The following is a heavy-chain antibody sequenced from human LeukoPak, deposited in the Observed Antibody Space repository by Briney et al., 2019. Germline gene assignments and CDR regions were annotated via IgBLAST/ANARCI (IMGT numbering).Heavy chain of an antibody. CDR2: IYYSGST. D-gene: IGHD1-26*01. V-gene: IGHV4-31*03. J-gene: IGHJ4*02. CDR3: ASSPKRREPYKGFDY. Sequence: SRTLSLTCTVSGGSISSGGYYWSWIRQHPGKGLEWIGYIYYSGSTYYNPSLKSRVTISVDTSKNQFSLKLSSVTAADTAVYYCASSPKRREPYKGFDYWGQGTLVTVSS. CDR1: GGSISSGGYY.